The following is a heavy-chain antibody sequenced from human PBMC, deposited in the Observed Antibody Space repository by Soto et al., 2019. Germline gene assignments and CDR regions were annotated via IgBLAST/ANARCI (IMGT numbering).Heavy chain of an antibody. D-gene: IGHD2-15*01. CDR3: AQERMSGGRRFYFDS. CDR1: GFTFDDYA. J-gene: IGHJ4*02. CDR2: ISWNSGTI. Sequence: EVQLVESGGGLVQPGRSLRLSCGASGFTFDDYAMHWVRQAPGKGLEWVSGISWNSGTIGYADSVKGRFTISRDNAKDSLYLQMNSLRAEDTALYYCAQERMSGGRRFYFDSWGQGTLVTVSS. V-gene: IGHV3-9*01.